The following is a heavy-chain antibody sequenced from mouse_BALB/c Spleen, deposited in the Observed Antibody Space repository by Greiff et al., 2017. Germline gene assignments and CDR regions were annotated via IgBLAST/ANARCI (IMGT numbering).Heavy chain of an antibody. V-gene: IGHV1-54*01. CDR1: GYAFTNYL. J-gene: IGHJ4*01. CDR3: ARNWDEAMDY. D-gene: IGHD4-1*01. Sequence: QVQLKQSGAELVRPGTSVKVSCKASGYAFTNYLIEWVKQRPGQGLEWIGVINPGSGGTNYNEKFKGKATLTADKSSSTAYMQLSSLTSDDSAVYFCARNWDEAMDYWGQGTSVTVSS. CDR2: INPGSGGT.